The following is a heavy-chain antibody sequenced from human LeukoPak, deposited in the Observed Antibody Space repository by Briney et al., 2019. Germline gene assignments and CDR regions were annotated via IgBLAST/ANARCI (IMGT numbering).Heavy chain of an antibody. Sequence: SETLSLTCTVSGASIRSGDYYWSWIRQPPGKGLEWIGYIYDGGSTYYNPSLKSRITISVDTSENRFSLKLSSVTATDTAVYYCARACSGGSCYGAFDIWGQGTMVTVSS. CDR1: GASIRSGDYY. CDR3: ARACSGGSCYGAFDI. V-gene: IGHV4-30-4*01. D-gene: IGHD2-15*01. CDR2: IYDGGST. J-gene: IGHJ3*02.